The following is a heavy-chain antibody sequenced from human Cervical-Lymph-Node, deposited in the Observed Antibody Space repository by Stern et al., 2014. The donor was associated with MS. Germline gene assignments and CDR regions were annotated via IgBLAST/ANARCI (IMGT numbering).Heavy chain of an antibody. Sequence: QVTLKESGPALVTPTQTFTLTCTFSGFSLSTSGMCVSWIRQPPGKALEWLALIDWADDKYYRTSLQTRLPISTDNSKNPVVLTMTNMDPVDTATYYCARMEYSGSYFDYWGQGTLVPVSS. CDR2: IDWADDK. CDR1: GFSLSTSGMC. J-gene: IGHJ4*02. D-gene: IGHD1-26*01. V-gene: IGHV2-70*01. CDR3: ARMEYSGSYFDY.